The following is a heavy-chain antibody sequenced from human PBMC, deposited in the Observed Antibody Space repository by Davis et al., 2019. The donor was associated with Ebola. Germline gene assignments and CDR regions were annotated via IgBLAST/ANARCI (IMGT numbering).Heavy chain of an antibody. CDR2: IDYRGRS. CDR3: ARGGSPAMFKGVDE. CDR1: GPSIIDHY. J-gene: IGHJ4*02. D-gene: IGHD2-2*01. Sequence: PPETLSLTCPVSGPSIIDHYWSCIRQSPGKGLEWIGYIDYRGRSTYKPSLRSRITMSVDTSKNQFSLKLKSITAADTAVYYCARGGSPAMFKGVDEWRQGTLVTGAS. V-gene: IGHV4-59*11.